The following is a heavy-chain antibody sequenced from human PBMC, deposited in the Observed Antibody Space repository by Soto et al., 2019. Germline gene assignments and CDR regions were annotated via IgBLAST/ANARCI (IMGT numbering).Heavy chain of an antibody. CDR1: GYTFTSYA. D-gene: IGHD3-3*01. CDR3: ARAPNPSNDFDDRGAFDF. CDR2: INAGNGNT. J-gene: IGHJ4*02. Sequence: GASVKVSCKASGYTFTSYAMHWVRQAPGQRLEWMGWINAGNGNTKYSQKFQGRVTITRDTSASTAYMELSSLRSEDTAVYYCARAPNPSNDFDDRGAFDFWGQGTLVTVSS. V-gene: IGHV1-3*01.